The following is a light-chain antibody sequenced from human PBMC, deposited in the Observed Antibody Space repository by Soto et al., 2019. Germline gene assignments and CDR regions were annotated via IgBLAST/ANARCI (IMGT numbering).Light chain of an antibody. J-gene: IGKJ1*01. Sequence: DIVMTQSPLSLPVTPGEPASISCKSSQSLLHSDAYNYLDWYLQKPGQSPQLLIYLGSNRASGVPDRFSGSGSGTDFTLKISRVEAEDVGVYYCMQALHPPWTFGQGTKVEIK. CDR2: LGS. CDR1: QSLLHSDAYNY. CDR3: MQALHPPWT. V-gene: IGKV2-28*01.